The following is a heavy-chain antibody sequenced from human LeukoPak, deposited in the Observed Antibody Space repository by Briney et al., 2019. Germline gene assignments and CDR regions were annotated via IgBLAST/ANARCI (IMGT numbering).Heavy chain of an antibody. CDR1: GFTFSSYA. D-gene: IGHD3-3*01. V-gene: IGHV3-23*01. CDR3: AGGSGWTTNY. J-gene: IGHJ4*02. Sequence: GGSLRLSCAVSGFTFSSYAMSWVRQAPGKGREWVSAISGSGGSTYYADPVKGRFTISRDNSKNTLYLQMNSLRVEDTAVYYCAGGSGWTTNYWGQGTLVTVSS. CDR2: ISGSGGST.